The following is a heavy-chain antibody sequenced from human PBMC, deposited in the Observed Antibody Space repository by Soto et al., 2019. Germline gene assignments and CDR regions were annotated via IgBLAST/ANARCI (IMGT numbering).Heavy chain of an antibody. CDR1: SGSFSSSYW. V-gene: IGHV4-4*02. D-gene: IGHD2-21*02. Sequence: QVQLQESGPGLVRPSGTLSLTCAVSSGSFSSSYWWSWVRQPPGKGLEWIGEIYHSGRTNYNPSLRVRVTISVDKSKSQFPRKLSSVTAADTAVYYCAGNLVTGGGGGFAPWGRGTLVTVSS. J-gene: IGHJ5*02. CDR2: IYHSGRT. CDR3: AGNLVTGGGGGFAP.